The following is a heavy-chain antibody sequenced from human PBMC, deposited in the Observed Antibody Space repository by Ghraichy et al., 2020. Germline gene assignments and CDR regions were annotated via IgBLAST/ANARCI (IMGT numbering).Heavy chain of an antibody. CDR2: ISGSGSST. CDR3: AKKSGGGWPPDAFDL. J-gene: IGHJ3*01. V-gene: IGHV3-23*01. D-gene: IGHD6-19*01. Sequence: GGSLRLSCAASGFAFAGYAMSWVRQAPGKGLDWVSTISGSGSSTYYADSVKGRFTISRDNSKNTLYLQMNSLRVEDTAVYYCAKKSGGGWPPDAFDLWGQGTMVTVSS. CDR1: GFAFAGYA.